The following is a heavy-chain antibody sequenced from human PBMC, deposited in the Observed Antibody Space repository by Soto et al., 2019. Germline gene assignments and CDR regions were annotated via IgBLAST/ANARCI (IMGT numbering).Heavy chain of an antibody. CDR2: INHSGST. J-gene: IGHJ6*03. CDR3: ARGPLTYFPQIVATKETPEDYYYYMDV. V-gene: IGHV4-34*01. Sequence: SETLSLTCAVYGGSFSGYYWSWIRQPPGKGLEWIGEINHSGSTNYNPSLKSRVTISVDTSKNQFSLKLSSVTAADTAVYYCARGPLTYFPQIVATKETPEDYYYYMDVWGKGTTVTVSS. D-gene: IGHD5-12*01. CDR1: GGSFSGYY.